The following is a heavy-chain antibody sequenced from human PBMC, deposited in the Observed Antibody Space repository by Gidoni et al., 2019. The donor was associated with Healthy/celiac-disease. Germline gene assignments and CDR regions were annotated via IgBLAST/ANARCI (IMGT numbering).Heavy chain of an antibody. CDR2: IYYSGST. V-gene: IGHV4-31*03. J-gene: IGHJ6*02. Sequence: QVQLQESGPGLVKPSQTLSFTCTVSVGSISSGGYYWSWIRQHPGKGLEWIGYIYYSGSTYYNPSLKSRVTISVDTSKNQFSLKLSSVTAADTAVYYCARISGYEQQLLSEDVWGQGTTVTVSS. CDR1: VGSISSGGYY. D-gene: IGHD6-13*01. CDR3: ARISGYEQQLLSEDV.